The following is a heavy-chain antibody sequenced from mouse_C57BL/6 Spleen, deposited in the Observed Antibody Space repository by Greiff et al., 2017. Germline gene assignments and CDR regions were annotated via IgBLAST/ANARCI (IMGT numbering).Heavy chain of an antibody. CDR1: GYTFTDYY. D-gene: IGHD1-1*01. Sequence: LVESGAELVKPGASVKISCKASGYTFTDYYINWVKQRPGQGLEWIGKIGPGSGSTYYNEKFKGKATLTADKSSSTAYMQLSSLTSEDSAVDFCAVIYYYGSSLSHYYAMDYWGQGTSVTVSS. CDR2: IGPGSGST. J-gene: IGHJ4*01. CDR3: AVIYYYGSSLSHYYAMDY. V-gene: IGHV1-77*01.